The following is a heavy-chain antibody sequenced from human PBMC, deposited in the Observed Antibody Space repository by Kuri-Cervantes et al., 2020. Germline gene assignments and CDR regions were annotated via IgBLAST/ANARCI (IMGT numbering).Heavy chain of an antibody. CDR3: ARPYLAYCGGDCYTASDY. J-gene: IGHJ4*02. V-gene: IGHV3-30-3*01. Sequence: GGSLRLSCAASGFTFSSYAMHWVRQAPGKGLEWVAVISYDGSNKYYADSVKGRFTISRDNAKNSLYLQMNSLRAEDTAVYYCARPYLAYCGGDCYTASDYWGQGTLVTVSS. CDR2: ISYDGSNK. D-gene: IGHD2-21*02. CDR1: GFTFSSYA.